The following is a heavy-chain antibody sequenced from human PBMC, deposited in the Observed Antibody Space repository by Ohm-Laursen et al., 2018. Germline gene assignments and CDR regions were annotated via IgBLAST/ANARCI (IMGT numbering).Heavy chain of an antibody. Sequence: ETLSLTCTVSGGSVSSGSYYWSWIRQPPGKELEWIGYIYYSGSTNYNPSLKSRVTISVDTSKNQFSLKLSSVTAADTAVYYCARGKFFGMDVWGQGTTVTVSS. CDR1: GGSVSSGSYY. J-gene: IGHJ6*02. V-gene: IGHV4-61*01. CDR2: IYYSGST. CDR3: ARGKFFGMDV.